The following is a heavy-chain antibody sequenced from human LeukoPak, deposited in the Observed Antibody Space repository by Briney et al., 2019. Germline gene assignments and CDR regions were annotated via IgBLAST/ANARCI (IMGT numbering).Heavy chain of an antibody. CDR1: GFSYSNVV. V-gene: IGHV3-23*01. Sequence: PGGSLSHSCAVWGFSYSNVVMNGLRLAPGKGLEWVSSISGSGGNTYYADSVNGRVTISRDNSMDTLYLHINGLRVEDTATYFCARSRSEGYHYYYYHMDAWGKGTTVTVSS. CDR2: ISGSGGNT. D-gene: IGHD6-19*01. CDR3: ARSRSEGYHYYYYHMDA. J-gene: IGHJ6*03.